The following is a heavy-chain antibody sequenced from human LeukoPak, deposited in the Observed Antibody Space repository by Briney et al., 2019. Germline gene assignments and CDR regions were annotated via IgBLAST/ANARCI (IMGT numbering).Heavy chain of an antibody. CDR2: ISYDGSNK. CDR3: ARDGLIYGAQTYYFDY. J-gene: IGHJ4*02. Sequence: GGSLRLSCVGSGLSFSSYWMSWFRQAPGKGLEWVAVISYDGSNKYYADSAKGRFTISRDNSKNTLYLQMNSLRAEDTAVYYCARDGLIYGAQTYYFDYWGQGTLVTVSS. V-gene: IGHV3-30-3*01. D-gene: IGHD4-17*01. CDR1: GLSFSSYW.